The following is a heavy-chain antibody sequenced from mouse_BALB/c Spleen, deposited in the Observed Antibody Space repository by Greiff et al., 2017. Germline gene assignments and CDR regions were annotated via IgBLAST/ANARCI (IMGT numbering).Heavy chain of an antibody. J-gene: IGHJ4*01. CDR1: GFSLTSYD. V-gene: IGHV2-9-2*01. Sequence: QVQLKESGPGLVAPSQSLSITCTVSGFSLTSYDISWIRQPPGKGLEWLGVIWTGGGTNYNSAFMSRLSISKDNSKSQVFLKMNSLQTDDTAIYYCVRDYDYDGYYAMDYWGQGTSVTVSS. D-gene: IGHD2-4*01. CDR2: IWTGGGT. CDR3: VRDYDYDGYYAMDY.